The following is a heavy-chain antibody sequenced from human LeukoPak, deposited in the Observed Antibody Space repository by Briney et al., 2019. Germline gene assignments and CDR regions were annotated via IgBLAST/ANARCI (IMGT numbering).Heavy chain of an antibody. Sequence: SETLSLTCTVSGGSISSYYWSWIRQPPGKGLEWIGYIYYSGSTNYNPYLKSRVTISVDTSKNQFSLQLSSVTAADTAVYYCARAPTVRGVIMAYDYWGQGTLVTVSS. CDR2: IYYSGST. V-gene: IGHV4-59*01. J-gene: IGHJ4*02. CDR1: GGSISSYY. CDR3: ARAPTVRGVIMAYDY. D-gene: IGHD3-10*02.